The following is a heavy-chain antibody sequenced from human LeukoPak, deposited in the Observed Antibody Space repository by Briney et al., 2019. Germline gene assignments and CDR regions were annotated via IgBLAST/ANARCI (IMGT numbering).Heavy chain of an antibody. Sequence: ASVKVSCKAPGYTFTIYYIHWVRQAPGQGLEWMGSIYPNSGGANFAQNFQGRVTLTRDTSSSTAYLELTRLRSDDTAVCYCAREGKIVGASFDYWGQGTLVTVSS. J-gene: IGHJ4*02. CDR1: GYTFTIYY. CDR3: AREGKIVGASFDY. CDR2: IYPNSGGA. V-gene: IGHV1-2*02. D-gene: IGHD1-26*01.